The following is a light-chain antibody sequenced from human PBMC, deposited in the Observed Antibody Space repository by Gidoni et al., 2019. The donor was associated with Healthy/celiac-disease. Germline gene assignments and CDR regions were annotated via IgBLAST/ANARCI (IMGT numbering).Light chain of an antibody. Sequence: GKTARITCSGDALPKQYAYWYQQKPGQAPVLVIYEDSERPSGIPERFSGSSSGTTVTLTISGVQAEDEADYYCQSADSSGTYVVFGGGTKLTVL. CDR2: EDS. V-gene: IGLV3-25*03. J-gene: IGLJ2*01. CDR1: ALPKQY. CDR3: QSADSSGTYVV.